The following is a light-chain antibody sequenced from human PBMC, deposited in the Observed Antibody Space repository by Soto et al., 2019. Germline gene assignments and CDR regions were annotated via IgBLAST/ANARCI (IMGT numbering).Light chain of an antibody. V-gene: IGKV1-39*01. CDR2: SAS. Sequence: DIHMTQSPSSLSASVGYRVTIVCGASQTVRKYVHWYQQKPGKVPDLLIYSASTLYSGVPSRFSGRGSGTEFTLTISSLQPEDFATYYCQQTYTPPRTFAQGTKVDIK. CDR1: QTVRKY. J-gene: IGKJ1*01. CDR3: QQTYTPPRT.